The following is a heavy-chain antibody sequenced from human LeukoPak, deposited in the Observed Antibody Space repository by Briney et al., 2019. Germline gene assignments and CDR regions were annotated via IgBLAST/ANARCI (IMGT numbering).Heavy chain of an antibody. CDR1: GYTFTSYG. CDR2: ISGYNGNT. D-gene: IGHD3-3*02. Sequence: GASVKVSCKASGYTFTSYGMSWVRQAPGKGLEWMGWISGYNGNTNYAQKLQGRVTMTTDTSTSTAYMELRSLRPGDTAVYYCARVASLEWLLDYWGQGTLVTVSS. CDR3: ARVASLEWLLDY. J-gene: IGHJ4*02. V-gene: IGHV1-18*01.